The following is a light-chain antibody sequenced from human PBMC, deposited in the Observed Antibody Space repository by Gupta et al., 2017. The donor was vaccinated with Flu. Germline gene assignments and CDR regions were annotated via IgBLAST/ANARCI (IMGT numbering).Light chain of an antibody. J-gene: IGKJ2*01. CDR1: QSVSSNY. CDR2: AAS. Sequence: LSLYPGERATLSCRASQSVSSNYIAWYKKKPGQTPRLPMFAASSRAKGIKDSFSGSGDGTDFTLTINRSEPEDFAVYYCQHQTRDSTMYAFGQGTKLEIK. V-gene: IGKV3-20*01. CDR3: QHQTRDSTMYA.